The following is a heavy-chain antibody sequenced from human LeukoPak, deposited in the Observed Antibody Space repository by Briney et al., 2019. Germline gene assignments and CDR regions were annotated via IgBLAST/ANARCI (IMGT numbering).Heavy chain of an antibody. J-gene: IGHJ4*02. Sequence: PSETLSLTCTVSGVSISSYYWSWIRQPPGKGLEWIGYIYYSGSTNYNPSLKSRVTISVDTSKNQFSLKLSSVTAADTAVYYCARSAGTYDPSDYWGQGTLVTVSS. D-gene: IGHD6-13*01. CDR3: ARSAGTYDPSDY. CDR2: IYYSGST. V-gene: IGHV4-59*01. CDR1: GVSISSYY.